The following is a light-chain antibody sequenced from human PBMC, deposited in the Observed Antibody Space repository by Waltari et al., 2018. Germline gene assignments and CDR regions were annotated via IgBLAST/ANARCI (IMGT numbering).Light chain of an antibody. V-gene: IGLV1-44*01. Sequence: QSVLTQPPSASGTPGQRVTISCSGSSSNLGSLNVNWYQKVPGTAPKLLIYSTNQRPSGVPDRFSGSKSGTSASLAISGLQSEDEAEYYCAAWDDSLNGLFGGGTKLTVL. J-gene: IGLJ2*01. CDR1: SSNLGSLN. CDR2: STN. CDR3: AAWDDSLNGL.